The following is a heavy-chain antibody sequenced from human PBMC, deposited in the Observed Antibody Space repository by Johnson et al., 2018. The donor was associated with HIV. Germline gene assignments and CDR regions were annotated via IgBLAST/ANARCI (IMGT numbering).Heavy chain of an antibody. CDR3: AGIAAAGGDAFDI. Sequence: QVQLVESGGGVVQPGRSLRLSCAASDFTLSNYAMHWVRQAPGKGLEWVAVISYDGSNKYYADSVKGRFTISRDSSKNTLYLQMNSLRAEDTAVYYCAGIAAAGGDAFDIWGQGTMVTVSS. CDR2: ISYDGSNK. CDR1: DFTLSNYA. J-gene: IGHJ3*02. D-gene: IGHD6-13*01. V-gene: IGHV3-30*04.